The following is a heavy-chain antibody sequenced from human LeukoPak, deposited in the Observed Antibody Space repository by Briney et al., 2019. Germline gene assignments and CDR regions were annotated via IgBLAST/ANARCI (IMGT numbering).Heavy chain of an antibody. D-gene: IGHD4-17*01. V-gene: IGHV1-2*02. CDR2: INPNSGGT. Sequence: ASVKVSCKASGYTFTGYYMHWVRQAPGQGLEWMGWINPNSGGTNYAQKFQGRVTMTRDTSTSTAYMELSRLRSDDTAVYYCARVETTVTTYDYWGQGTLVTVSS. J-gene: IGHJ4*02. CDR3: ARVETTVTTYDY. CDR1: GYTFTGYY.